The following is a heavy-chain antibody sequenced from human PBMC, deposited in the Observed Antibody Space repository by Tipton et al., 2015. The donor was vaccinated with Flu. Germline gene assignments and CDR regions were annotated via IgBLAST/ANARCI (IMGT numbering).Heavy chain of an antibody. CDR2: IYYSGST. CDR3: ARDPRIMITFGGVGGFDY. V-gene: IGHV4-39*07. Sequence: TLSLTCTVSDGSISSSSYYWGWIRQPPGKGLEWIGSIYYSGSTYYNPSLKSRVTISVDTSKNQFSLKLSSVTAADTAVYYCARDPRIMITFGGVGGFDYWGQGTLVTVSS. CDR1: DGSISSSSYY. D-gene: IGHD3-16*01. J-gene: IGHJ4*02.